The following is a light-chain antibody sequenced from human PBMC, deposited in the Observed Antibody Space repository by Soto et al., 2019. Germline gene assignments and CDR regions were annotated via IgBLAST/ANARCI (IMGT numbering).Light chain of an antibody. CDR2: DVS. CDR1: SSDVGGYNY. V-gene: IGLV2-11*01. Sequence: SALTQPRSVSGSPGQSVTISCTGTSSDVGGYNYVSWYQQHPGQAPKLMIYDVSKRPSGVPDRFSGSKSGNTASLTISGLQADDEADYCCCSYAGSYTWMFGGGTQLTVL. J-gene: IGLJ3*02. CDR3: CSYAGSYTWM.